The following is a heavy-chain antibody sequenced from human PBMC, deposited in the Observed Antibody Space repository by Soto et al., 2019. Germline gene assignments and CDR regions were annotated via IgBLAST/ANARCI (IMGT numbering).Heavy chain of an antibody. CDR2: INHTGST. CDR1: GGSFSGYY. Sequence: QVQLQQWGAGLLKPSETLSLTCAVYGGSFSGYYWSWIRQSPGKGLEWIGAINHTGSTNYNPSLKSRATISVDTSKNQFSLKLNSVTAADTAVYYCATQAPYSSSPYYYYYLDVWGKGTTVTVSS. V-gene: IGHV4-34*01. D-gene: IGHD6-6*01. CDR3: ATQAPYSSSPYYYYYLDV. J-gene: IGHJ6*03.